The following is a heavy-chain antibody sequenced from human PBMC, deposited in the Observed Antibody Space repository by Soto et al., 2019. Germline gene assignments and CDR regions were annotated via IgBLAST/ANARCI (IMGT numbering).Heavy chain of an antibody. D-gene: IGHD3-22*01. V-gene: IGHV1-69*06. CDR3: ARDRTDSGYYTNWLDP. J-gene: IGHJ5*02. CDR2: SIPIFGTT. Sequence: ASVKVCCTASGGTVGSDAITWGRQAPGQGLEWVGRSIPIFGTTNYAQNLQGRVTISADKSTLTSYMELHSLTSDDTALYYCARDRTDSGYYTNWLDPWGQGTQVTVSS. CDR1: GGTVGSDA.